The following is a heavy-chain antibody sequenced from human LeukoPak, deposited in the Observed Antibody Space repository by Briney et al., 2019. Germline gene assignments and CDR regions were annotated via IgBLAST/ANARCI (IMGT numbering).Heavy chain of an antibody. J-gene: IGHJ4*02. CDR1: GGTFSSYA. D-gene: IGHD1-26*01. Sequence: SVKVSCKASGGTFSSYAISWVRQAPGQGLEWMGGIIPIFDTANYAQKFQGRVTITADESTSTAYMELSSLRSEDTAVYYCARLYSGSYYTPLWFDYWGQGTLVTVSS. CDR2: IIPIFDTA. V-gene: IGHV1-69*13. CDR3: ARLYSGSYYTPLWFDY.